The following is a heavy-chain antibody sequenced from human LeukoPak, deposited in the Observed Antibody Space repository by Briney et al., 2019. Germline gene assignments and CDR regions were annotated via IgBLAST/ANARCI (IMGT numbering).Heavy chain of an antibody. Sequence: GGSLRLSCAASGFTFSSYGMHWVRQAPGKGLEWVAFIRCDGSNKYYADSVKGRFTISRDNSKDTLYLQMNSLRAEDTAVYYCAKDSFVPQVSVFQHWGQGTLVTVSS. V-gene: IGHV3-30*02. CDR3: AKDSFVPQVSVFQH. CDR2: IRCDGSNK. D-gene: IGHD2-15*01. J-gene: IGHJ1*01. CDR1: GFTFSSYG.